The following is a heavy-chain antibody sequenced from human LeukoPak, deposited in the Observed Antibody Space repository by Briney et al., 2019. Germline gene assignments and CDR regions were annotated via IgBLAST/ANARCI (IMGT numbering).Heavy chain of an antibody. D-gene: IGHD6-13*01. CDR2: IYYSGST. Sequence: NPSETLSLTCTVSGGSISSYFWSWIRQPPGKGLECIGYIYYSGSTNYNPSLKSRVTISVDTSKNQFSLKLSSVTAADTAVYYCARGLIAAAVNYFDYWGQGTLVTVSS. J-gene: IGHJ4*02. V-gene: IGHV4-59*01. CDR3: ARGLIAAAVNYFDY. CDR1: GGSISSYF.